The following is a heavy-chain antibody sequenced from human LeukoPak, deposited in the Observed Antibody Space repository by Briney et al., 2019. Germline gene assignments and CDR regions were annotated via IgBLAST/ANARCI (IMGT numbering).Heavy chain of an antibody. J-gene: IGHJ3*02. CDR3: ARRRSYYDSSGHTFDI. Sequence: SVKVSCKASGGTFSSYALSWVRQAPGQGLEWMGGIIPIFGTKNYAQTFQGRVTITADESTSTAYMELSSLRSEDTAVYYCARRRSYYDSSGHTFDIWGQGTMVTVSS. D-gene: IGHD3-22*01. CDR2: IIPIFGTK. CDR1: GGTFSSYA. V-gene: IGHV1-69*13.